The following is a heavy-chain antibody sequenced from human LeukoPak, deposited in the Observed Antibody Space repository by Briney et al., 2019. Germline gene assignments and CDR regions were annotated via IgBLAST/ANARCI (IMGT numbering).Heavy chain of an antibody. D-gene: IGHD2-2*01. J-gene: IGHJ5*02. CDR1: GFTFSSYA. CDR3: ARDYCSSTSCPGGWFDP. CDR2: ISYDGSNK. Sequence: QPGRSLRLSCAASGFTFSSYAMRWVRQAPGKGLEWVAVISYDGSNKYYADSVKGRFTISRDNSKNTLYLQMNSLRAEDTAVYYCARDYCSSTSCPGGWFDPWGQGTLVTVSS. V-gene: IGHV3-30*04.